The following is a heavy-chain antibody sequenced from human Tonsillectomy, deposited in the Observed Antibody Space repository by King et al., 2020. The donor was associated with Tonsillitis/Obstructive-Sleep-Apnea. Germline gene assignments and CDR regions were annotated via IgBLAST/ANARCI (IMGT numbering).Heavy chain of an antibody. CDR3: ARDGPGGDYDY. Sequence: GQLVQSGGGLVKPGGSLRLSCAASGFTFSSYTMNWVRQAPGKGLEWVSSISSSRSYLYYADSVKGRFTISRDNAQNSLYLQMNSRRAEDTAVYYCARDGPGGDYDYWGQGTLVTVSS. J-gene: IGHJ4*02. D-gene: IGHD3-10*01. CDR2: ISSSRSYL. V-gene: IGHV3-21*01. CDR1: GFTFSSYT.